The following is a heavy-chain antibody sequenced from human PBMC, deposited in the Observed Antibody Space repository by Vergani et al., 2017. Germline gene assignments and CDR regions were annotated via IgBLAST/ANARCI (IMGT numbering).Heavy chain of an antibody. Sequence: EVQLVQSGAEVKKPGASLKISCKGSGYSFTSYWICWVRQTPGKGLEWMGIIYPGDSDTRYSPSFQGQVTISADKSNSTAYLQWSSLKASDTAMYYCARSIVVVPAAIGFGLGFDPWGQGTLVTVSS. J-gene: IGHJ5*02. CDR3: ARSIVVVPAAIGFGLGFDP. D-gene: IGHD2-2*01. CDR1: GYSFTSYW. CDR2: IYPGDSDT. V-gene: IGHV5-51*01.